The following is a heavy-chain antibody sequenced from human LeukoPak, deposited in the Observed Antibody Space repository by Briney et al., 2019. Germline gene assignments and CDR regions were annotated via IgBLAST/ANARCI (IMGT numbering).Heavy chain of an antibody. CDR3: AKDTFYDILTTRGPDL. D-gene: IGHD3-9*01. CDR1: GFTFDDYA. V-gene: IGHV3-9*01. Sequence: PGGSLRLSCAASGFTFDDYAMHWVRQAPGKGLEWVSGISWNSGSIGYADSVKGRFTISRDNAKNSLYLQMNSLRAEDTALYYCAKDTFYDILTTRGPDLWGRGTLVTVSS. J-gene: IGHJ2*01. CDR2: ISWNSGSI.